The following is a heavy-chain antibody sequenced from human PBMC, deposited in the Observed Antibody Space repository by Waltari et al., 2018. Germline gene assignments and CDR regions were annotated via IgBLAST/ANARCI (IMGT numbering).Heavy chain of an antibody. V-gene: IGHV2-5*01. CDR3: AHAPKITMIGGHNWFDP. D-gene: IGHD3-22*01. Sequence: QITLKESGPTLVKPTQTLTLTCTFSGFPLSTSGVGVGWIRQPLGKALEWLALLYWHDDKRYSPSLKSRLTITKDTSKNQVVLTMTNMDPVDTATYYCAHAPKITMIGGHNWFDPWGQGTLVTVSS. J-gene: IGHJ5*02. CDR1: GFPLSTSGVG. CDR2: LYWHDDK.